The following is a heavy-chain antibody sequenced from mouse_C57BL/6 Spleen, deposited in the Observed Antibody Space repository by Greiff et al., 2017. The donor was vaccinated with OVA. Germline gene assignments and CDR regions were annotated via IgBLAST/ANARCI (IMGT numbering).Heavy chain of an antibody. Sequence: QVQLKEPGAELVKPGASVKVSCKASGYTFTSYWMHWVKQRPGQGLEWIGRIHPSDSDTNYNQKFKGKATLTVDKSSSTAYMQLSSLTSEDSAVYYCAISDYYSNYFDYWGQGTTLTVSS. CDR1: GYTFTSYW. V-gene: IGHV1-74*01. CDR2: IHPSDSDT. D-gene: IGHD2-12*01. CDR3: AISDYYSNYFDY. J-gene: IGHJ2*01.